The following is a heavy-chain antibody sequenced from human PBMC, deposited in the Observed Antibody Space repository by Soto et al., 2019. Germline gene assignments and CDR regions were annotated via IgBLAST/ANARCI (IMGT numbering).Heavy chain of an antibody. CDR3: ARTPSMVSSGYYYFRHNWFDP. CDR1: GDTFSMYS. D-gene: IGHD3-22*01. V-gene: IGHV1-69*06. J-gene: IGHJ5*02. Sequence: QVQLVQSGAEVKKPGSSVKVSCKVSGDTFSMYSISWVRQAPGQGLEWLGGIIPMLGTPSYAQRFQGRVTITADKSTTTAYMELSSLRSEDTAVYYCARTPSMVSSGYYYFRHNWFDPWGQGTLVTVSS. CDR2: IIPMLGTP.